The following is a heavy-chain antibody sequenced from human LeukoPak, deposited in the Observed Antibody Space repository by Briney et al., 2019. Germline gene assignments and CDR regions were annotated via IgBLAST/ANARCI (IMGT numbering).Heavy chain of an antibody. Sequence: GGSLRLSCAASGFTFSGFAMSWVRRTPGKGLEWVSGISGTGDNTLYADSVKGRFTISRDNPKNTLYLEMNSLRAEDTAIYYCAKMKGHPLPKYYMDVWGQGTTVTVSS. CDR2: ISGTGDNT. V-gene: IGHV3-23*01. CDR3: AKMKGHPLPKYYMDV. D-gene: IGHD1-26*01. CDR1: GFTFSGFA. J-gene: IGHJ6*01.